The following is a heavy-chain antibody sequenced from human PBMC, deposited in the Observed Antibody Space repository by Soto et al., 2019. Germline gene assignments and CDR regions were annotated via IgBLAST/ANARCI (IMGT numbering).Heavy chain of an antibody. CDR1: GFTFSSYA. Sequence: GGSLRLSCAASGFTFSSYAMSWVRQAPGKGLEWVSAISGSGGSTYYADSVKGRFTISRDNSKNTLYLQMNSLRAEDTAVYYCAKRPSHSSGWYYFDYWGQGTLVTVSS. CDR3: AKRPSHSSGWYYFDY. CDR2: ISGSGGST. V-gene: IGHV3-23*01. D-gene: IGHD6-19*01. J-gene: IGHJ4*02.